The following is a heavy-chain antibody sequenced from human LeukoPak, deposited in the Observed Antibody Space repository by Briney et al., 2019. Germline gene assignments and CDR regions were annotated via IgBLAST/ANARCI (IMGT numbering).Heavy chain of an antibody. V-gene: IGHV4-34*01. CDR3: ARIRCGHTNGICYNY. Sequence: SETLSLTCAVYGVSFSGYYWSWIRQPPGKGLEWIGGINHSGGTKYNPSLKSRVTISIDTPENQFSLKLSSVTAADTAVYYCARIRCGHTNGICYNYWGQGTLVTVSS. D-gene: IGHD2-8*01. J-gene: IGHJ4*02. CDR1: GVSFSGYY. CDR2: INHSGGT.